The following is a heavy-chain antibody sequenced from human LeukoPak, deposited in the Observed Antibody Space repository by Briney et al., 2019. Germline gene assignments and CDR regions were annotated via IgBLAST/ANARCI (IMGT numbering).Heavy chain of an antibody. CDR2: ISAYNGNT. J-gene: IGHJ6*02. CDR3: ARDVTTVTTWDYYYYGMDV. Sequence: EASVKVSCKASGYTFTSYGISWVRQAPGQGLEWMGWISAYNGNTNYAQKLQGRVAMTTDTSTSTAYMELRSLRSDDTAVYYCARDVTTVTTWDYYYYGMDVWGQGTTVTVSS. CDR1: GYTFTSYG. V-gene: IGHV1-18*01. D-gene: IGHD4-17*01.